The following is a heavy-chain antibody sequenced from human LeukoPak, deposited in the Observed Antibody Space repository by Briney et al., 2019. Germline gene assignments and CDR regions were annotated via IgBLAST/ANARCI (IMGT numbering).Heavy chain of an antibody. D-gene: IGHD2-2*01. CDR2: ISGSGGST. V-gene: IGHV3-23*01. Sequence: PGGSLRLSCAASGFTFSTCAMSWVRQAPGKGLEWVSAISGSGGSTYYADSVKGRFTISRDNSKNTLYLQMNSLRAEDTAVYYCAKDGGFIVVVPEATFDPWGQGTLVTVSS. CDR3: AKDGGFIVVVPEATFDP. CDR1: GFTFSTCA. J-gene: IGHJ5*02.